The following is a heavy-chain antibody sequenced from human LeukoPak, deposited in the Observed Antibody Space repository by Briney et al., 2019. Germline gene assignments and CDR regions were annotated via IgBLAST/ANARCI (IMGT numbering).Heavy chain of an antibody. J-gene: IGHJ4*02. D-gene: IGHD6-19*01. CDR1: GYTFTGYY. CDR3: ARDYGYSSGCDY. V-gene: IGHV1-2*02. Sequence: ASVKVSCKASGYTFTGYYMYWVRQAPGQGLEWMGWINPNSGGTNYAQKFQGRVTMTRDTSISTAYMELSRLRSDDTAVYYCARDYGYSSGCDYWGQGTLVTVSS. CDR2: INPNSGGT.